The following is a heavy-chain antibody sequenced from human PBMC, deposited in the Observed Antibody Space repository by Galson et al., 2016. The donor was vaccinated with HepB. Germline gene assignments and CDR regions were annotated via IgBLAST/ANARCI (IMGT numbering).Heavy chain of an antibody. CDR1: GFTFSDYY. D-gene: IGHD3-22*01. V-gene: IGHV3-11*06. CDR3: ARERDLLGYYDGIDD. J-gene: IGHJ6*02. Sequence: SLRLSCAASGFTFSDYYMTWIRQAPGKGLEWLAYISETSTYTNYADSVKGRFTISRDNPKNSLYLQLNSLRAEDTAVYYCARERDLLGYYDGIDDWGQGTTVTVPS. CDR2: ISETSTYT.